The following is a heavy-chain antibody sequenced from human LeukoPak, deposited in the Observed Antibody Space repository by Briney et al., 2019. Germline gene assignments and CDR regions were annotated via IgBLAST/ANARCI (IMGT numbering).Heavy chain of an antibody. J-gene: IGHJ3*02. V-gene: IGHV4-34*01. CDR3: ARGSDVAFDI. CDR1: GGSFSGYY. Sequence: SETLSLTCAVYGGSFSGYYWSWIRLPPGKGLEWIGEINHSGSTNYNPSLKSRVTISVDTSKNQFSLKLSSVTAADTAVYYCARGSDVAFDIWGQGTMVTVSS. CDR2: INHSGST.